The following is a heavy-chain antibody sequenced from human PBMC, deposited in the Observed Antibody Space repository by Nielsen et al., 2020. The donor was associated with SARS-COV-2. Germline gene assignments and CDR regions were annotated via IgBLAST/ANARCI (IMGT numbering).Heavy chain of an antibody. V-gene: IGHV4-4*02. CDR3: ARGGGITGTRGDWFDP. CDR1: GGSISSSNW. Sequence: SETLSLTCAVSGGSISSSNWWSWVRQPPGKGLEWIGEIYHSGSTDYNPSLKSRVTISVDTSKNQFSLKLSSVTAADTAVYYCARGGGITGTRGDWFDPWGQGTLVTVSS. D-gene: IGHD1-7*01. CDR2: IYHSGST. J-gene: IGHJ5*02.